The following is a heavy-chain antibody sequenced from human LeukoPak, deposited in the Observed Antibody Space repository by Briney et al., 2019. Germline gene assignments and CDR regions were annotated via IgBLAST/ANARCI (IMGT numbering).Heavy chain of an antibody. J-gene: IGHJ6*03. D-gene: IGHD4-23*01. CDR3: ARVLRGNSGLYYYYYMDV. Sequence: SETLSLTCTVSGGSIISTNYYWGWIRQPPGKGLEWIGSIYYSGSTNYNPSLKSRVTISVDTSKNQFSLKLSSVTAADTAVYYCARVLRGNSGLYYYYYMDVWGKGTTVTVSS. CDR1: GGSIISTNYY. CDR2: IYYSGST. V-gene: IGHV4-39*07.